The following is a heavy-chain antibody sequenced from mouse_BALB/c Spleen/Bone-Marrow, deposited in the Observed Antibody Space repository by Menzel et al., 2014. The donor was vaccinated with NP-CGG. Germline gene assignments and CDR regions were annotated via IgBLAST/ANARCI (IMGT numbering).Heavy chain of an antibody. J-gene: IGHJ4*01. CDR1: GYVFTSYN. CDR2: IDPYNGGT. Sequence: VQLQQSGPELVKPGASVKVSCKASGYVFTSYNMYWVKQSHGKSLEWIGYIDPYNGGTTYNQKFKGKATLTVDESPSTAYMHLNSLTSEDSAVYYCARALLGAMDYWGQGTSVTVSS. D-gene: IGHD1-1*01. V-gene: IGHV1S135*01. CDR3: ARALLGAMDY.